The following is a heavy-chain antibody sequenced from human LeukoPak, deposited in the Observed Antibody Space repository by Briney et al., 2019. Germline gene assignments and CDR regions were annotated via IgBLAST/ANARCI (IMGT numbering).Heavy chain of an antibody. D-gene: IGHD3-22*01. V-gene: IGHV1-46*01. CDR1: GYTFTSNY. Sequence: ASVKVSCKAFGYTFTSNYMHWVRQAPGQGPEWMGVISPSGGSTTYAQKFQGRVTMTRDTSTSTVYMELSSLRSEDTAVYYCAREAPYYYDSSGANWFDPWGQGTLVTVSS. CDR3: AREAPYYYDSSGANWFDP. J-gene: IGHJ5*02. CDR2: ISPSGGST.